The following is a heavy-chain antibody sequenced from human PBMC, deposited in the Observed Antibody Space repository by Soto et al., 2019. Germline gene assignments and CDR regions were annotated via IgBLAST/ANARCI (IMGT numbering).Heavy chain of an antibody. V-gene: IGHV2-5*02. CDR2: IYWDDDK. CDR3: PHLYDSSCYCAH. Sequence: QITLKESGPTLVKPTXXXXLTCTFSGFSLSTSGVGVGWIRQPPGKALEWLALIYWDDDKRYSPSLKSRLTITKDNSKNQVVLTMTNLDPVDTATYYCPHLYDSSCYCAHWSQGTLVTVSS. CDR1: GFSLSTSGVG. J-gene: IGHJ4*02. D-gene: IGHD3-22*01.